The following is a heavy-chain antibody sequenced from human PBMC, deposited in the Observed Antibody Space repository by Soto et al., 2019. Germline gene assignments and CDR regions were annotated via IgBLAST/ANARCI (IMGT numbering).Heavy chain of an antibody. V-gene: IGHV1-18*01. D-gene: IGHD3-22*01. CDR2: ISAYNGNT. J-gene: IGHJ3*02. CDR1: GYTFTSYG. Sequence: GASVNVSCKASGYTFTSYGISWVRQAPGQGLEWMGWISAYNGNTNYAQKLQGRVTMTTDTSTSTAYMELRSLRSDDTAVYYCAIYYYDSSGYYLGIDDFDIWGQGTMVTVSS. CDR3: AIYYYDSSGYYLGIDDFDI.